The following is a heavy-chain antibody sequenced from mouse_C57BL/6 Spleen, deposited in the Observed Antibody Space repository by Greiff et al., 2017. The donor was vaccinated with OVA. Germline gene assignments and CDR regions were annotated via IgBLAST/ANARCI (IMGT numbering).Heavy chain of an antibody. J-gene: IGHJ2*01. V-gene: IGHV1-18*01. CDR1: GYTFTDYN. CDR2: INPNNGGT. Sequence: EVQLQQSGPELVKPGASVKIPCKASGYTFTDYNMDWVKQSHGKSLEWIGDINPNNGGTIYNQKFKGKATLTVDKSSSTAYMELRSLTSEDTAVYYCARGYYYGSSSDYFDDWGQGTTLTVSS. D-gene: IGHD1-1*01. CDR3: ARGYYYGSSSDYFDD.